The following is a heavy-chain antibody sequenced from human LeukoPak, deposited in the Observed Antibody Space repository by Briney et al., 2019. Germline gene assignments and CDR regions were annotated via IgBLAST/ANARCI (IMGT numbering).Heavy chain of an antibody. CDR3: AGIVGATDAFDI. CDR2: IYSGGST. CDR1: GFIVSSNY. J-gene: IGHJ3*02. D-gene: IGHD1-26*01. Sequence: GGSLGLSCAASGFIVSSNYMNWVRQAPGKGLEWVSVIYSGGSTYYADSVKGRFTVFRHNSKNTLFLQMNSLRAEDTAVYSCAGIVGATDAFDIRGQGTMVTVFS. V-gene: IGHV3-53*04.